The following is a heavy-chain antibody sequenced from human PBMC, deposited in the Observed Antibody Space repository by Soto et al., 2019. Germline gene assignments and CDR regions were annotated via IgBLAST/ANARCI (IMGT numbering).Heavy chain of an antibody. CDR1: GGTFSSYA. CDR2: IIPIFGTA. D-gene: IGHD6-13*01. J-gene: IGHJ6*02. Sequence: QVQLVQSGAEVKKPGSSVKVSCKASGGTFSSYAISWVRQAPGQGLEWMGGIIPIFGTANYAQKFQGRVTITADESTSTAYMGLSSLRSEDTAVYYCARPDNSSSWFHYYYYGMDVWGQGTTVTVSS. CDR3: ARPDNSSSWFHYYYYGMDV. V-gene: IGHV1-69*01.